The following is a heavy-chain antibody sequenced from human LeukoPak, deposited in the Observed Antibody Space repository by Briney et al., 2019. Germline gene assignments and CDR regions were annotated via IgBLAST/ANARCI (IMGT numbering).Heavy chain of an antibody. Sequence: SVKVSCKASGGTFSSYAISWVRQAPGQGLEWMGRIIPILGIANYAQTFQGRVTITADKSTSTAYMELSSLRSEDTAVYYCARALGDTAMDFDYWGQGTLVTVSS. D-gene: IGHD5-18*01. J-gene: IGHJ4*02. V-gene: IGHV1-69*04. CDR3: ARALGDTAMDFDY. CDR1: GGTFSSYA. CDR2: IIPILGIA.